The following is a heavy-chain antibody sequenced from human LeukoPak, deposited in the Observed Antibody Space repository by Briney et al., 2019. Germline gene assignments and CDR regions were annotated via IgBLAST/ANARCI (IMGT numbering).Heavy chain of an antibody. Sequence: GGPLRLSCAASGFTFSSYAMSWVRQAPEKGREGVSPISGSGGSTYYADSVKGRFTISRDNSKNTLYLQMNSLRAEDTAVYYCAKGRGIVVVPAAHFDYWGQGTLVTVSS. CDR3: AKGRGIVVVPAAHFDY. D-gene: IGHD2-2*01. CDR2: ISGSGGST. V-gene: IGHV3-23*01. J-gene: IGHJ4*02. CDR1: GFTFSSYA.